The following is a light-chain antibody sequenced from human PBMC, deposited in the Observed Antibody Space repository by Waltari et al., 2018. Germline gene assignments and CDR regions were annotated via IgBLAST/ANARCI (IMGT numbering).Light chain of an antibody. J-gene: IGKJ4*01. CDR3: MQGIHLPLT. V-gene: IGKV2-29*02. Sequence: ETVMTQTPVSLSVTPVQPASMSCTSSQSLLESEGKTYLHWYLQTPGQSPQLLIYDVSSRFSGVPDRFSGSGSGTDFTLRISRVEAEDVGVYYCMQGIHLPLTFGGGTKVEMK. CDR2: DVS. CDR1: QSLLESEGKTY.